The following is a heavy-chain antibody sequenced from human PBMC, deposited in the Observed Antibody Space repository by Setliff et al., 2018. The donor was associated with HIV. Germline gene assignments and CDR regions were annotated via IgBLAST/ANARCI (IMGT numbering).Heavy chain of an antibody. CDR3: ARANYGFDY. D-gene: IGHD4-17*01. Sequence: GGSLRLSCAASGFIYDDYGMHWVRQAPGKGPEWVAGISWNSGSIGYADSVRGRFTISRDNAKNSLYLQMNSLRPEDTALYYCARANYGFDYWGQGTLVTVSS. CDR1: GFIYDDYG. V-gene: IGHV3-9*01. J-gene: IGHJ4*02. CDR2: ISWNSGSI.